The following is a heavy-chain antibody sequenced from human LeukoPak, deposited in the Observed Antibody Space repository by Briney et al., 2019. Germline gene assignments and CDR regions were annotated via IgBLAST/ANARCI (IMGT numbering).Heavy chain of an antibody. CDR1: GFTFSSYA. CDR2: IRGSGVDT. V-gene: IGHV3-23*01. Sequence: GRSLRLSCAASGFTFSSYAMNWVRQAPGKGLEWVSGIRGSGVDTYYADSVKGRFTISRDNSKNTLYLQMNSLRAEDTAVYYCAKVFGSYYDSSGYYYDYWGQGTLVTVSS. J-gene: IGHJ4*02. D-gene: IGHD3-22*01. CDR3: AKVFGSYYDSSGYYYDY.